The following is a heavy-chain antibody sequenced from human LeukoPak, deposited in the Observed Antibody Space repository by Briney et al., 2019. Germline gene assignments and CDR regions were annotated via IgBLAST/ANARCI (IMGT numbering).Heavy chain of an antibody. CDR2: ISGSGGNT. D-gene: IGHD5-18*01. CDR1: GFTFSSYT. J-gene: IGHJ4*02. CDR3: TAELIQLFDF. Sequence: GGSLRLSCAASGFTFSSYTMSWVRQAPGKGLEWVSAISGSGGNTYYADSVKGRFTISRDNSKNTLYLQMNSLKTEDTAVYYCTAELIQLFDFWGQGTLVTVSS. V-gene: IGHV3-23*01.